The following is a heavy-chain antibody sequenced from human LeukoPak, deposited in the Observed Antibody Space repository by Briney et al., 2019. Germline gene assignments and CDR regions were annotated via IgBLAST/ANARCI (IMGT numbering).Heavy chain of an antibody. CDR1: GGSISSYY. CDR2: IYYSGST. CDR3: ATPPSDCSSTSCYAFDI. V-gene: IGHV4-59*08. J-gene: IGHJ3*02. Sequence: SETLSLTCTVSGGSISSYYWSWIRQPPGKGLEWIGYIYYSGSTNYNPSLKSRVTISVDTSKNQFSLKLSSVTAADTAVYYCATPPSDCSSTSCYAFDIWGQGTMVTVSS. D-gene: IGHD2-2*01.